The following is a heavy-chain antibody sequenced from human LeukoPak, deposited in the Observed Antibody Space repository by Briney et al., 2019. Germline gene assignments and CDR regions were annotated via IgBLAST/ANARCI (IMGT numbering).Heavy chain of an antibody. CDR3: AIDTPDYGDYLPFDY. CDR1: GFTFSSYW. J-gene: IGHJ4*02. Sequence: GGSLRLSCAASGFTFSSYWMHWVRQAPGKGLVWVSRINSDGSSTSYADSVKGRFTISRDNAKNTLYLQMNSLRAEDTAVYYCAIDTPDYGDYLPFDYWGQGTLVTVSS. CDR2: INSDGSST. D-gene: IGHD4-17*01. V-gene: IGHV3-74*01.